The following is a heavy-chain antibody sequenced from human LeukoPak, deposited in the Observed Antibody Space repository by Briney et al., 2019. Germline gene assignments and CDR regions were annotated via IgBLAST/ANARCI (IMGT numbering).Heavy chain of an antibody. CDR2: ISAYNGNT. J-gene: IGHJ4*02. D-gene: IGHD5-12*01. CDR3: ARGGYSGYDGGLDY. Sequence: ASVKVSCKASGYTFTSYGISWVRQAPGQGLEWMGWISAYNGNTNYAQKFQGRVTITRDTSASTAYMELSSLRSEDTAVYYCARGGYSGYDGGLDYWGQGTLVTVSS. V-gene: IGHV1-18*01. CDR1: GYTFTSYG.